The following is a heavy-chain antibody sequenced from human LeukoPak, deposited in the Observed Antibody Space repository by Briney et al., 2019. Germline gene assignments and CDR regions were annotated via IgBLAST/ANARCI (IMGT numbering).Heavy chain of an antibody. CDR1: GFTFSNYW. CDR3: ARDDYGDSKGWFDP. V-gene: IGHV3-7*01. CDR2: IKQDRSEK. Sequence: GGSLRLSCAASGFTFSNYWISWVRQAPGKGLEWVANIKQDRSEKYYVDSVKGRFTISRDNAKNSLYLQMNSLRAEDTAVYYCARDDYGDSKGWFDPWGQGTLVTVSS. J-gene: IGHJ5*02. D-gene: IGHD4-17*01.